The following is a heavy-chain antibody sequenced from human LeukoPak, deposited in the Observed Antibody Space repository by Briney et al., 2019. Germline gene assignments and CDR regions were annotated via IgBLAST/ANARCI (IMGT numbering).Heavy chain of an antibody. V-gene: IGHV5-51*01. CDR2: IYPGDSDT. CDR3: ARPGSGVAGTVMQAFDI. Sequence: GESLKISCRGSGYSFTSYWIGWVRQMPGKGLEWMGIIYPGDSDTRYSPSFQGQVTISADKSISTAYLQWSSLKASDTAMYYCARPGSGVAGTVMQAFDIWGQGTMVTVSS. J-gene: IGHJ3*02. CDR1: GYSFTSYW. D-gene: IGHD6-19*01.